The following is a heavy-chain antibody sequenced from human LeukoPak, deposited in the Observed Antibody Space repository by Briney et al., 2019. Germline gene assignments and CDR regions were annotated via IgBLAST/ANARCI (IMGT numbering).Heavy chain of an antibody. Sequence: GGSLRLSCAASGFTFSTYSMSWVRQAPGKGLEWVSAISGSGGSTYYADSVKGRFTISRDNSKNTLYLQMNILRAEDTAVYYCARSFGYGVDAFDTWGQGTMVTVSS. CDR3: ARSFGYGVDAFDT. D-gene: IGHD5-18*01. J-gene: IGHJ3*02. CDR1: GFTFSTYS. V-gene: IGHV3-23*01. CDR2: ISGSGGST.